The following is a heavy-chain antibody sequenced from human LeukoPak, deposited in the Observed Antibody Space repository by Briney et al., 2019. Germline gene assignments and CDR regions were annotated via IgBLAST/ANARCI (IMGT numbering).Heavy chain of an antibody. Sequence: SVKVSCKVSGDTFTDYAISWVRQAPGQGLEWVGRVIPILGTANYAQRFLGRVTIIADKSTSTVYMELSSLTSEDTAMYYCARDGWMDVWGQGTTVTVSS. CDR3: ARDGWMDV. D-gene: IGHD2-15*01. V-gene: IGHV1-69*04. CDR1: GDTFTDYA. J-gene: IGHJ6*02. CDR2: VIPILGTA.